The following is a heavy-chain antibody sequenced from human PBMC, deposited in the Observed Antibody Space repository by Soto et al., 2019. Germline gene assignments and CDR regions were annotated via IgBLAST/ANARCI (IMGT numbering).Heavy chain of an antibody. CDR1: RHTFGAYA. CDR3: ARDLTVTTFGGDF. CDR2: ISSNSATI. J-gene: IGHJ4*02. Sequence: GGSLRLSCAASRHTFGAYAMNWVRQAPGKGLEWISYISSNSATIFYADSVKGRFTISRDNAKNSLYLQMNSLRAEDTAVYYYARDLTVTTFGGDFWGQGTLVTVSS. V-gene: IGHV3-48*01. D-gene: IGHD4-17*01.